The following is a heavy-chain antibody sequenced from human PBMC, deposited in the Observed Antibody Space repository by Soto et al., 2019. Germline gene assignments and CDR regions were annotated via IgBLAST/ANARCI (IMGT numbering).Heavy chain of an antibody. CDR2: ISGSGGST. Sequence: EVQLLESGGGLVQPGGSLRLSCAASGFTFSSYAMSWVRQAPGKGLEWVSAISGSGGSTYYADSVKGRFTISRDNSNNTLYLQMNSLRAEDTAVYDCAKDVYFSWPPGGDACDIWGQGTMVTVS. CDR1: GFTFSSYA. J-gene: IGHJ3*02. CDR3: AKDVYFSWPPGGDACDI. V-gene: IGHV3-23*01. D-gene: IGHD3-3*01.